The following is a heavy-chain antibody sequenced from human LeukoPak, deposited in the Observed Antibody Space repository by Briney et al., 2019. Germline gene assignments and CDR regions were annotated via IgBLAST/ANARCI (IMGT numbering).Heavy chain of an antibody. V-gene: IGHV3-30*03. D-gene: IGHD4-23*01. CDR2: ISYDGSNK. J-gene: IGHJ4*02. CDR3: ARDLADYGGNSDPEY. Sequence: PGRSLRLSCAASGFTFSSYGMHWVRQAPGKGLEWVAVISYDGSNKYYADSVKGRFTISRDNSKNTLYLQMNSLRAEDTAVYYCARDLADYGGNSDPEYWGQGTLVTVSS. CDR1: GFTFSSYG.